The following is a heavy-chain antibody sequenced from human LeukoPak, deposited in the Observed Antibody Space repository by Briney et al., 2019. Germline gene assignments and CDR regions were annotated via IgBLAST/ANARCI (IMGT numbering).Heavy chain of an antibody. J-gene: IGHJ4*02. CDR2: IRYDGSDK. V-gene: IGHV3-30*02. CDR3: AQYSYGDF. D-gene: IGHD3-16*01. CDR1: GFTFSNYP. Sequence: PGGSLRLSCAASGFTFSNYPMHWVRQAPGKGLEWVAFIRYDGSDKYYADSVKGRFTISRDNSKNTLYLQMSSLRTEDTALYYCAQYSYGDFWGQGTLVTVSS.